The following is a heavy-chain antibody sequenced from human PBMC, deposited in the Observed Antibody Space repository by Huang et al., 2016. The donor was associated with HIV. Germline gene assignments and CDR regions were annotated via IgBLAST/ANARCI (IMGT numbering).Heavy chain of an antibody. CDR1: GFTFSSYG. Sequence: QVQLVESGGGVVQPGGSLSRSCATSGFTFSSYGMYWVRQAPGLGLEWVAFIQDDGTKKYYADSVKGRFNISRDNSKNMLHLQMNNLRVEDTAAYFCAKVTLGFDYWGQGTWVTVSS. V-gene: IGHV3-30*02. CDR3: AKVTLGFDY. J-gene: IGHJ4*02. CDR2: IQDDGTKK.